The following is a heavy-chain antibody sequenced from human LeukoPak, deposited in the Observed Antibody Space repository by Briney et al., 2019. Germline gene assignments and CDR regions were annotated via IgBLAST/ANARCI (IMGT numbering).Heavy chain of an antibody. Sequence: ASVKVSCTASGYTFTGYYIHWVRQAPGQGLEWMGRINPNSGGTNYAQNVQGRVTMTRDTSISTAYMELSRLGSDDTAVYYCARAKAAAGTDSFDYWGQGTLVTVSS. V-gene: IGHV1-2*06. J-gene: IGHJ4*02. CDR3: ARAKAAAGTDSFDY. CDR1: GYTFTGYY. D-gene: IGHD6-13*01. CDR2: INPNSGGT.